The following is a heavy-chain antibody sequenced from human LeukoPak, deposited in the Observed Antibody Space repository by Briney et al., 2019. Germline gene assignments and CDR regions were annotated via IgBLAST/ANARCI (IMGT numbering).Heavy chain of an antibody. Sequence: SETLSLTCTVSGGPISRDYWSWIRQPPGKGLEWIGYIYYTGSTNYNPSLKSRVTISVDTSKNQFSLKLSSVTAADTAVYYCARDRPGGSSLDYWGQGTLVTVSS. CDR2: IYYTGST. CDR1: GGPISRDY. CDR3: ARDRPGGSSLDY. V-gene: IGHV4-59*01. D-gene: IGHD6-13*01. J-gene: IGHJ4*02.